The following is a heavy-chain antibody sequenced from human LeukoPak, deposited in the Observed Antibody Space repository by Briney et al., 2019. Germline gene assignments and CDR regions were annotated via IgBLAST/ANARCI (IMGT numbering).Heavy chain of an antibody. J-gene: IGHJ4*02. CDR1: GYTFTGYY. CDR2: INPNSGGT. D-gene: IGHD4-17*01. V-gene: IGHV1-2*02. Sequence: ASVKVSCKASGYTFTGYYMHWVRQAPGQGLEWMGWINPNSGGTNCAQKFQGRVTMTRDTSISTAYMELSSLRSDETAVYYCARVNGPTYYFDYWGQGTLVTVSS. CDR3: ARVNGPTYYFDY.